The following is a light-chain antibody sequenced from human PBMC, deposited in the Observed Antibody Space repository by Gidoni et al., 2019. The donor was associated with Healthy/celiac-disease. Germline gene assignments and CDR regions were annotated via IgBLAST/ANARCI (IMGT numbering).Light chain of an antibody. CDR3: QVLDARSDPPVV. V-gene: IGLV3-21*02. Sequence: SYVLTQPPSVSVAPGQTARVSCGGDNIGGKTVHWYQQRPGQAPVLVVYDDTDRPSGSPAGFAGSNSGHTATLTISRVEAGDEADYYCQVLDARSDPPVVFGGGTKLTVL. J-gene: IGLJ3*02. CDR1: NIGGKT. CDR2: DDT.